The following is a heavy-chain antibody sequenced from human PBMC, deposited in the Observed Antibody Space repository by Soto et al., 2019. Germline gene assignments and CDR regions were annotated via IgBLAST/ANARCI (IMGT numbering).Heavy chain of an antibody. CDR3: ATDSVYCRGGSCYFGPSDC. CDR2: ISYDGSNK. Sequence: GGSLRLSCAVSGFTFSSYAMHWVRQAPGKGLEWVAVISYDGSNKYYADSVKGRFTISRDNSKNTLYLQMNSLRAEDTAVYYCATDSVYCRGGSCYFGPSDCWGQGTLVTVSS. D-gene: IGHD2-15*01. CDR1: GFTFSSYA. V-gene: IGHV3-30-3*01. J-gene: IGHJ4*02.